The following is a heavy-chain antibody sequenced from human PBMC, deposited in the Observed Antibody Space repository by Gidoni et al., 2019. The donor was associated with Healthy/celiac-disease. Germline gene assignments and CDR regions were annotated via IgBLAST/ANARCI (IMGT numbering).Heavy chain of an antibody. D-gene: IGHD6-13*01. CDR2: IYTSGTT. CDR1: GASITSTTNYY. CDR3: ARGGSSIWYEFDY. Sequence: VQLQESGPGLVKPSQPLSPTCTVSGASITSTTNYYWSWVRQPADKGLEWSGRIYTSGTTNYNPSFKSRVTLSVDTSKNQFSLKLTSVTAADTAIYYCARGGSSIWYEFDYWGQGTLVTVSX. J-gene: IGHJ4*02. V-gene: IGHV4-61*02.